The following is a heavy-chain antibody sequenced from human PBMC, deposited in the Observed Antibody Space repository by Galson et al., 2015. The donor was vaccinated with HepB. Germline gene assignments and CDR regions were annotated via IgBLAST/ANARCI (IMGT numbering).Heavy chain of an antibody. J-gene: IGHJ2*01. Sequence: SETLSLTCTVSGGSISSSSYYWGWIRQPPGKGLEWIGSIYYSGSTYYNPSLKSRVTISVDTSKNQFSLKLSSVTAADTAVYYCARRFSHWATTVTPHRYWYFDLWGRGTLVTVSS. CDR1: GGSISSSSYY. CDR3: ARRFSHWATTVTPHRYWYFDL. V-gene: IGHV4-39*01. CDR2: IYYSGST. D-gene: IGHD4-17*01.